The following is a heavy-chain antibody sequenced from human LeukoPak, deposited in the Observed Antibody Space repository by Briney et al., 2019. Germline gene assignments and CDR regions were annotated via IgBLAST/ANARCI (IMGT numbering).Heavy chain of an antibody. CDR2: INSDGSNT. D-gene: IGHD3-3*01. CDR3: ARGGFGHNMDV. Sequence: PGGSLRLSCVASEFTFSNYWLHWVRQAPGKGPVWVPRINSDGSNTIYTDSVKGRFTISRDNAKNTVYLQMNSLRVEDTAIYYCARGGFGHNMDVWGKGTTVTVSS. V-gene: IGHV3-74*01. J-gene: IGHJ6*03. CDR1: EFTFSNYW.